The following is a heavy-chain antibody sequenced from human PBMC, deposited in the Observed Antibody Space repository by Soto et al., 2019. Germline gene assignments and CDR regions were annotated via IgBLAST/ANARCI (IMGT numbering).Heavy chain of an antibody. Sequence: PGGSLRLSCAASGFTFSSYGMHWVRQAPGKGLEWVAVISYDGSNKYYAESVKGRFTISRDNSKNTLYLQMNSLRAEDTAVYYCAKDQLRGVRGVITYYYGMDVWGQGTTVTVSS. V-gene: IGHV3-30*18. CDR2: ISYDGSNK. D-gene: IGHD3-10*01. CDR3: AKDQLRGVRGVITYYYGMDV. CDR1: GFTFSSYG. J-gene: IGHJ6*02.